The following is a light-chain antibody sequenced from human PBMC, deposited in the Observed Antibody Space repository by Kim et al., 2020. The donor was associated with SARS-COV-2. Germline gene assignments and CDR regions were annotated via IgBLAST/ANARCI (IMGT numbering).Light chain of an antibody. J-gene: IGKJ1*01. CDR1: QTINNK. CDR2: DAT. CDR3: QQSHDWPPLT. V-gene: IGKV3-15*01. Sequence: STGERATLSCRASQTINNKLVWYQQKPGQAPRLLIYDATTRATGVPARFMGSGSETDFTLTISSLQSEDFAVYYCQQSHDWPPLTFGQGTKVDIK.